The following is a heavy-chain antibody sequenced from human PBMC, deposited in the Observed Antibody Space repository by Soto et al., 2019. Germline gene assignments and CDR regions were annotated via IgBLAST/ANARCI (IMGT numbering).Heavy chain of an antibody. CDR3: ARAPLYVVVVAADAFDI. D-gene: IGHD2-15*01. Sequence: QLQLQESGPGLVKPSETLSLTCTGSGGSISSSSYYWGWIRQPPGKGLEWIGSIYYSGSTYYNPSLKRRVTISVDTSKNQFSLKLSSVTAADTAVYYCARAPLYVVVVAADAFDIWGQGTMVTVSS. CDR2: IYYSGST. CDR1: GGSISSSSYY. J-gene: IGHJ3*02. V-gene: IGHV4-39*01.